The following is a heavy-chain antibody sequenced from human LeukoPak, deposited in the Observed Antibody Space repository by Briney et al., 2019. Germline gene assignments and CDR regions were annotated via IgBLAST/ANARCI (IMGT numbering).Heavy chain of an antibody. Sequence: PGGSLRLSCAASGFTFSSYVMSWVRQAPGKGLEWVSVISGSGGSTYYADSVKGRFTISRDNSKNTLYLQMNGLRAEDTAVYFCAKQSAGSAAWYSLHYDFWGQGTLVTVSS. CDR3: AKQSAGSAAWYSLHYDF. J-gene: IGHJ4*02. D-gene: IGHD6-13*01. CDR2: ISGSGGST. V-gene: IGHV3-23*01. CDR1: GFTFSSYV.